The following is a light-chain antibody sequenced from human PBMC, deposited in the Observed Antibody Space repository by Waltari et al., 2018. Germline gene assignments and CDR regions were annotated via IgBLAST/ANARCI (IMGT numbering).Light chain of an antibody. J-gene: IGLJ3*02. Sequence: QSVLTQPPSASGAPGQRVTIPCSIGSSTLGSNTVNWYQQFPGTAPKLLMFNDDQRASGVPGRFSGSRSGTSAYLAISGLQSEDEATYYGAAWDDTLKGLFGGGTTLTVL. CDR2: NDD. V-gene: IGLV1-44*01. CDR3: AAWDDTLKGL. CDR1: SSTLGSNT.